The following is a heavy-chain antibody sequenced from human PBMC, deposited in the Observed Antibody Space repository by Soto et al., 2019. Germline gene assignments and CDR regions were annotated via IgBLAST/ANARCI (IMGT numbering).Heavy chain of an antibody. V-gene: IGHV4-34*01. CDR2: MHQSGST. D-gene: IGHD2-2*01. J-gene: IGHJ2*01. CDR1: GGSFGGYY. Sequence: QVQLQQWGAGLLKPSETLSLTCAVYGGSFGGYYWSWIRQPPGKGLEWIGEMHQSGSTKYNPSLKSRVTLSLATSQNQFSLNMGSVTAADTAMYYCARRVVPAALGLWGRGTLVTVSS. CDR3: ARRVVPAALGL.